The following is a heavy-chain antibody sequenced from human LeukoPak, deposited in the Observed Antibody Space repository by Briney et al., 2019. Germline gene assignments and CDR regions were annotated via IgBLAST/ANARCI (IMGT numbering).Heavy chain of an antibody. V-gene: IGHV3-30*02. Sequence: GGSLRLSCAASGFTFSTYGMHWVRQAPGKGLEWGAFIRYDGSNKYYADSVKGRFTISRGTSKNTLYLQINCLRPEDTAVYYCAKDSTTGTTTAIDYWGQGTLVTVSS. CDR2: IRYDGSNK. CDR3: AKDSTTGTTTAIDY. J-gene: IGHJ4*02. CDR1: GFTFSTYG. D-gene: IGHD1-1*01.